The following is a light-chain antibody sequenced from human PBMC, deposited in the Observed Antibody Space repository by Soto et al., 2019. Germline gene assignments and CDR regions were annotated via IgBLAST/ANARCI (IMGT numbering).Light chain of an antibody. CDR1: QSVTTY. Sequence: EIVMTQSPATPSVSPGERATLSCRASQSVTTYLAWYQQKPGQAPRLLIYDASNRATGIPARFSGSGSGTDFTLTISSLQPEDFSVYFCQQRSNWPLITFGQGTRLEIK. J-gene: IGKJ5*01. V-gene: IGKV3-11*01. CDR2: DAS. CDR3: QQRSNWPLIT.